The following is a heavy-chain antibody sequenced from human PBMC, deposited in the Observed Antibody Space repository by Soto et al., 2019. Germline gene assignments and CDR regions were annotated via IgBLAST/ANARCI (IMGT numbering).Heavy chain of an antibody. CDR2: ISGSGAST. CDR1: GFTFSNYE. D-gene: IGHD2-2*02. V-gene: IGHV3-23*01. J-gene: IGHJ6*02. CDR3: AKPPSLPAAIATKPNYYYYGMDV. Sequence: GGSLRLSCAASGFTFSNYEMHWVRQAPGKGLEYVSGISGSGASTYYADSVKGRFTISRDNSKNTLYLQMNSLRAEDTAVYYCAKPPSLPAAIATKPNYYYYGMDVWGQGTTVTVSS.